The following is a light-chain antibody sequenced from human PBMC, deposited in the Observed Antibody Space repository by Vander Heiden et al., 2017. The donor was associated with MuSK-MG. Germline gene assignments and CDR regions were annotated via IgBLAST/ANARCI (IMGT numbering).Light chain of an antibody. CDR2: GQS. CDR3: NSRDSSGSQV. J-gene: IGLJ2*01. Sequence: SSELTQDPAVSVALGPTVRITCQGVSLRSYYASWYQQKTGQAPVLVIYGQSSRPSGIPDRFSGSSSGNTASLTITGAQAEDEADYYCNSRDSSGSQVFGGGTRLTVL. CDR1: SLRSYY. V-gene: IGLV3-19*01.